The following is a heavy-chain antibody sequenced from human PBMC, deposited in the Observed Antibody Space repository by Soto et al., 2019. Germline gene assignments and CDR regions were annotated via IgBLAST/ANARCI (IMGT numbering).Heavy chain of an antibody. CDR3: ARERYYYGSGDY. J-gene: IGHJ4*02. Sequence: ASVKVSCKASGYSFTSYGISWVRQAPGQGLEWMGGIIPIFGTTNYAQRFHGRVTITADKSTSTVYMELYSLKSEDTAVYYCARERYYYGSGDYWGQGTLVTSPQ. V-gene: IGHV1-69*06. CDR1: GYSFTSYG. D-gene: IGHD3-10*01. CDR2: IIPIFGTT.